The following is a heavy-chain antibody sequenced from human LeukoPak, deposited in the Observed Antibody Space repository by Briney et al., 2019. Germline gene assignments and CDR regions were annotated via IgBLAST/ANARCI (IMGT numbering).Heavy chain of an antibody. CDR2: IYSGGAT. D-gene: IGHD6-19*01. J-gene: IGHJ4*02. CDR1: EFSVSSNY. Sequence: GGSLRLSCAVSEFSVSSNYMNWVRQAPGKGLEWVSVIYSGGATYYADSVRGRFTISRDNSKNMVSLQMTSLGAEDTAVYYCARGRFSGPDDHWGQGSLVTVSS. V-gene: IGHV3-53*01. CDR3: ARGRFSGPDDH.